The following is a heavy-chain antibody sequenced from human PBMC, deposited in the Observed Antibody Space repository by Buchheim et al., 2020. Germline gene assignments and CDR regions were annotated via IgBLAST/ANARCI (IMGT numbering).Heavy chain of an antibody. J-gene: IGHJ4*02. CDR1: GFTFRDYA. CDR2: IVGTGVRT. V-gene: IGHV3-23*01. CDR3: ARSPFYDFLTGYYDS. D-gene: IGHD3-9*01. Sequence: EVQLLESGGGLVQPGGPLTLSCAASGFTFRDYAMSWVRQAPGMGLELVSGIVGTGVRTYYADSVRGRFTIPRDNSNNIVFLQMGSLRAEDTALYYCARSPFYDFLTGYYDSWGQGTL.